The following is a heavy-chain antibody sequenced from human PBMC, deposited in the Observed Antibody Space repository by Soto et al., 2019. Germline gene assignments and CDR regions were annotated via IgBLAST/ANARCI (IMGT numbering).Heavy chain of an antibody. CDR3: ARAQPMLVYGGYPAPYYYYGIDV. CDR1: GGTFSSYA. CDR2: IIPIFGTA. D-gene: IGHD5-12*01. Sequence: SVKVSCKASGGTFSSYAISWVRQAPGQGLEWMGGIIPIFGTANYAQKFQGRVTITADESTSTAYMELSSLRSEDTAVYYCARAQPMLVYGGYPAPYYYYGIDVWGQGTTVTVSS. V-gene: IGHV1-69*13. J-gene: IGHJ6*01.